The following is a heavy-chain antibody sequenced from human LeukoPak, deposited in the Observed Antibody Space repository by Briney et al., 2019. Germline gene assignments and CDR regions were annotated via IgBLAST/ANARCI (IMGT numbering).Heavy chain of an antibody. Sequence: PGGSLRLSCAASGFTFRSYGMHWVRQAPGKGLEWVAVIWYGGSDKYYADSVKGRFTISRDNSKNTLYLQMNSLRAEDTSVYYCARDRGYCSGGSCYSEIPDYWGQGTLVTVSS. CDR1: GFTFRSYG. CDR3: ARDRGYCSGGSCYSEIPDY. V-gene: IGHV3-33*01. CDR2: IWYGGSDK. J-gene: IGHJ4*02. D-gene: IGHD2-15*01.